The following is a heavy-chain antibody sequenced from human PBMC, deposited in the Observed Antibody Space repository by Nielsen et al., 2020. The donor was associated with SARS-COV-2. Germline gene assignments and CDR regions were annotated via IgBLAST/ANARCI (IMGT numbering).Heavy chain of an antibody. Sequence: SVKVSCKASGYTFTSYGISWVRQAPGQGLEWMGGIIPIFGTANYAQKFQGRVTITADESTSTAYMELSSLRSEDTAVYYCARDGEELPFDYWGQGTLVTVSS. CDR2: IIPIFGTA. D-gene: IGHD1-7*01. J-gene: IGHJ4*02. CDR1: GYTFTSYG. V-gene: IGHV1-69*13. CDR3: ARDGEELPFDY.